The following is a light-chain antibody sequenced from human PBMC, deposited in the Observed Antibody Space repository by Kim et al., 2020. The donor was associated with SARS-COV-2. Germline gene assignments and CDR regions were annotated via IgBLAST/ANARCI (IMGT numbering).Light chain of an antibody. CDR3: QQYDGP. CDR2: GAS. J-gene: IGKJ1*01. V-gene: IGKV3-20*01. CDR1: QTVSSNY. Sequence: EIVLTQSPDTLSLSPGDRATLSCRASQTVSSNYLAWYQQKPGQAPRLLIYGASSRATGIPDRFSGSGSGTDFTLTISRLEPEDLAVYYCQQYDGPFGQGTKVEI.